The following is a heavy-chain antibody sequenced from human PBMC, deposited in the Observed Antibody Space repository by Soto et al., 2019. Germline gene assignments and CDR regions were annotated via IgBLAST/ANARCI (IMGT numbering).Heavy chain of an antibody. J-gene: IGHJ4*02. V-gene: IGHV1-3*01. CDR3: ARDFIPRSRDDFWAEFAY. Sequence: GASVKVSCKASGYTFTSYAMHWVRQAPGQRLEWMGWINAGNGNTKYSQKFQGRVTITRDTSASTAYMELSSLRSDDTAVYYCARDFIPRSRDDFWAEFAYWGQGTLVTVSS. D-gene: IGHD3-3*01. CDR1: GYTFTSYA. CDR2: INAGNGNT.